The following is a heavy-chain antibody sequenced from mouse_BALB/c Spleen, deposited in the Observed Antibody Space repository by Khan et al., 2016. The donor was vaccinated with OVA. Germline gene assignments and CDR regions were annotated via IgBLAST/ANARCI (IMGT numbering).Heavy chain of an antibody. Sequence: VQLQESGPEVKKPGETVKISCKASGHTFTKFGMNWVKQAPGKGLKWMGWINTYTGEATYAADFNGRFACTLETTASISYLQINSLKNEDTATYYCARTPYYSYVLDNWGQGTSVTVSS. J-gene: IGHJ4*01. V-gene: IGHV9-3-1*01. CDR1: GHTFTKFG. D-gene: IGHD2-10*01. CDR2: INTYTGEA. CDR3: ARTPYYSYVLDN.